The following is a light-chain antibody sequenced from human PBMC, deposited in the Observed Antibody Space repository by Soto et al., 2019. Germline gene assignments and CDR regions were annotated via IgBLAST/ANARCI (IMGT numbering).Light chain of an antibody. V-gene: IGLV2-23*01. CDR1: TSDVGNYNL. CDR2: EDT. CDR3: CSYGGSYDLV. Sequence: QSALTQPASVSGSPGQSITISCTGTTSDVGNYNLVSWYQQHPGKAPKLIIFEDTKRPSGVSGRFSGSKSDNTASLTISELQADDEADYHCCSYGGSYDLVFGGGTKVTVL. J-gene: IGLJ3*02.